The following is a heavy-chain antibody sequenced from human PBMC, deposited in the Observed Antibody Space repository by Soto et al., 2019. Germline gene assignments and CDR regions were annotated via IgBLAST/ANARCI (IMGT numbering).Heavy chain of an antibody. CDR3: ARDHLILPAHDFFYGSDV. J-gene: IGHJ6*02. D-gene: IGHD2-21*02. CDR1: GFTFSRYS. Sequence: GGSLRLSCEVSGFTFSRYSMSWVRQSPGKGLEWVAKIPQDGVDGHYADSVKGRCTISRDNGKNSLYLQLNNLRAEDAAVYYCARDHLILPAHDFFYGSDVWGRGATVTVSS. V-gene: IGHV3-7*03. CDR2: IPQDGVDG.